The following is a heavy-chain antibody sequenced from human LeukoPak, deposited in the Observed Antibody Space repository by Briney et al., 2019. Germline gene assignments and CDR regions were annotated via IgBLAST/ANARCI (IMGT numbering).Heavy chain of an antibody. CDR3: ARDQSSSWYGGDFDY. D-gene: IGHD6-13*01. Sequence: ASVKVSCKASGYTFIGYYMHWVRQAPGQGLEWMGWINPNSGGTNYAQKFQGWVTMTRDTSISTAYMELRSLRSDDTAVYYCARDQSSSWYGGDFDYWGQGTLVTVSS. J-gene: IGHJ4*02. V-gene: IGHV1-2*04. CDR2: INPNSGGT. CDR1: GYTFIGYY.